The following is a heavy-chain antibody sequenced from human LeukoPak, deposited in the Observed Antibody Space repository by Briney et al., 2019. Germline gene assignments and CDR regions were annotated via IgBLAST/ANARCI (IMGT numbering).Heavy chain of an antibody. CDR2: FDPEDGET. V-gene: IGHV1-24*01. D-gene: IGHD3-3*01. CDR1: GYTLTELS. J-gene: IGHJ4*02. Sequence: VASGKVSCKVSGYTLTELSMHWVRQAPGKGLEWMGGFDPEDGETIYVQKFQGRVTMTEDTSTDTAYMELSSLRSEDTAVYYCATSPIHYDFWSGHPYDYWGQGTLVTVSS. CDR3: ATSPIHYDFWSGHPYDY.